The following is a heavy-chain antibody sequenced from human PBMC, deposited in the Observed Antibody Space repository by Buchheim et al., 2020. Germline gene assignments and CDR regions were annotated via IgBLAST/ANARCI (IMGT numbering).Heavy chain of an antibody. CDR2: IYYSGST. CDR3: ARVGIAVAGTGEFDY. V-gene: IGHV4-59*01. CDR1: GGSISSYY. Sequence: QVQLQESGPGLVKPSETLSLTCTVSGGSISSYYWSWIRQPPGKGLEWIGYIYYSGSTNYNPSLKSRVTISVDTFKNQFSLKLSSVTAADTAVYYCARVGIAVAGTGEFDYWGQGTL. D-gene: IGHD6-19*01. J-gene: IGHJ4*02.